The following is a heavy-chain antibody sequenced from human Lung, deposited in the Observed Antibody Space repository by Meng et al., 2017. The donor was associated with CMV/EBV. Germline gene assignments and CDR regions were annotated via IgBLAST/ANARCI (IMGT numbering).Heavy chain of an antibody. D-gene: IGHD2-2*02. CDR1: GDSISSFY. V-gene: IGHV4-59*01. Sequence: GSLRLXXSVTGDSISSFYWTWIRQSPGKGLEWIGYFYYTGSANYNPSLKSRVTISGETSKNQFSLRLSSVTAADTAVYYCAREYCGSTGCYKGGRFDPWGQGXLVTVSS. J-gene: IGHJ5*02. CDR2: FYYTGSA. CDR3: AREYCGSTGCYKGGRFDP.